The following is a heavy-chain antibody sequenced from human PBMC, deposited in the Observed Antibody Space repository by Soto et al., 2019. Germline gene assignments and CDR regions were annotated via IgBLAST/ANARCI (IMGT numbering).Heavy chain of an antibody. Sequence: QVQLVQSGAEVKKPGASVRISCKASGYMFIAYTLFWVRQAPGQGLEWVGWINPNSGGTKFAQSFQGRVTMTRDTAISTVYMELTSLKSDDTGVYYCARESDGTPGTPADSNAFDVWGHGTEVTVSA. CDR2: INPNSGGT. J-gene: IGHJ3*01. CDR1: GYMFIAYT. V-gene: IGHV1-2*02. CDR3: ARESDGTPGTPADSNAFDV. D-gene: IGHD1-1*01.